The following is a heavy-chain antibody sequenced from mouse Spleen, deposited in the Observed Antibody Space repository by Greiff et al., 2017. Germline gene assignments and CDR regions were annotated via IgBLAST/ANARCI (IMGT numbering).Heavy chain of an antibody. CDR2: IDPETGGT. Sequence: QVQLQQSGAELVRPGASVTLSCKASGYTFTDYEMHWVKQTPVHGLEWIGAIDPETGGTAYNQKFKGKAILTADKSSSTAYMELRSLTSEDSAVYYCTIGWEREFDYWGQGTTLTVSS. CDR3: TIGWEREFDY. D-gene: IGHD1-1*02. J-gene: IGHJ2*01. V-gene: IGHV1-15*01. CDR1: GYTFTDYE.